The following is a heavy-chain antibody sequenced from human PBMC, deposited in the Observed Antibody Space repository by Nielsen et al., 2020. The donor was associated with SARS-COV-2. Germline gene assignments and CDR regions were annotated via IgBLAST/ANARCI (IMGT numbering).Heavy chain of an antibody. J-gene: IGHJ6*03. Sequence: GESLKISCKGSGYSFTSYWISWVRQMPGKGLEWMGRIDPSDSYTNYSPSFQGHVTISADKSISTAYLQWSSLKASDTAMYYCARHDSPITIFGVVSQGHEYYYYMDVWGKGTTVTVSS. CDR2: IDPSDSYT. CDR1: GYSFTSYW. D-gene: IGHD3-3*01. V-gene: IGHV5-10-1*01. CDR3: ARHDSPITIFGVVSQGHEYYYYMDV.